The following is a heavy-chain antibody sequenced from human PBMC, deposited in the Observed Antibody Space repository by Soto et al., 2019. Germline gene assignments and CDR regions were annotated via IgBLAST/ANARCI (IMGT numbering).Heavy chain of an antibody. CDR3: ARVLGYYDSSGYYYDALGAFDI. V-gene: IGHV4-39*01. J-gene: IGHJ3*02. Sequence: SETLSLTCTVSGGSISSSSYYWGWIRQPPGKGLEWIGSIYYSGSTYYNPSLKSRVTISVDTSKNQFSLKLSSVTAADTAVYYCARVLGYYDSSGYYYDALGAFDIWGQGTMVTVSS. CDR1: GGSISSSSYY. D-gene: IGHD3-22*01. CDR2: IYYSGST.